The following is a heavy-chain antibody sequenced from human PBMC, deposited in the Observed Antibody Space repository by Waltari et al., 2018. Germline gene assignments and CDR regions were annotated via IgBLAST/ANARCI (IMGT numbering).Heavy chain of an antibody. J-gene: IGHJ4*02. V-gene: IGHV3-23*01. CDR3: AKEITAADAPYFFDY. CDR1: GVAFSKYA. CDR2: ISFVGGNT. D-gene: IGHD6-13*01. Sequence: EVQLLESGGILVQPGGSLRLSCAASGVAFSKYAMTWVRQAPGKGLEWVSSISFVGGNTYYADSLKGRFTISRDNSKNTLYLQMNSLTVADTAVYYCAKEITAADAPYFFDYWGRGTLVTVSS.